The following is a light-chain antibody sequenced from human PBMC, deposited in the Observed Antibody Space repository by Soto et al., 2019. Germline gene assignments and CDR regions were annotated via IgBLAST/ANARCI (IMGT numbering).Light chain of an antibody. V-gene: IGLV3-1*01. CDR2: QDN. J-gene: IGLJ2*01. CDR3: QAWDSSTARVV. Sequence: SYELTQPPSVSVSPGQTASITCSGDKLGDKYACWYQQEPGQSPVLVIYQDNKRPSGIPERFSGSNSGNTATLTISGTQAMDEADYYCQAWDSSTARVVFGGGTKLTVL. CDR1: KLGDKY.